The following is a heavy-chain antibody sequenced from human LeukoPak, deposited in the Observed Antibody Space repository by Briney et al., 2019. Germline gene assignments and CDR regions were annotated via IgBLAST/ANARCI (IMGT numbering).Heavy chain of an antibody. CDR1: GFTFSSYA. J-gene: IGHJ4*02. D-gene: IGHD2-15*01. CDR2: ISDSGSST. V-gene: IGHV3-23*01. Sequence: GSLRLSCVASGFTFSSYAMNWVRQAPGKGLEWVSSISDSGSSTYYTDSVRGRFTISRDSSKNTLYLQMNSLRAEDTAVYYCAKSAVKGSGYFDYWGQGTLVTVSS. CDR3: AKSAVKGSGYFDY.